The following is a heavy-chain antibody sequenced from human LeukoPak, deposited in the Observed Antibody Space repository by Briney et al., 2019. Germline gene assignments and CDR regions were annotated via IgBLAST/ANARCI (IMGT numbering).Heavy chain of an antibody. D-gene: IGHD4-17*01. V-gene: IGHV3-30*02. CDR1: GFTFNNYG. Sequence: GGSLRLSCAASGFTFNNYGMHWVRQAPGKGLEWVAFIRYDGSNKYYADSVRGRFTISRDNSKNTLYLQMNSLRAEDTAVYYCAKGHGDYPYYFDYWGQGTLVTVSS. J-gene: IGHJ4*02. CDR3: AKGHGDYPYYFDY. CDR2: IRYDGSNK.